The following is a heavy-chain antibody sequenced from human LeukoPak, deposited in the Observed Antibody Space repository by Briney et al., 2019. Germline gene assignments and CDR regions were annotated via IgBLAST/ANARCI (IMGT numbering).Heavy chain of an antibody. CDR3: ARDGYYDSSGYSYYYYYMDV. J-gene: IGHJ6*03. Sequence: PSETLSLTCTVSGGSISSNSDYWGWIRQPPGKGLEWIGSIYYSGATYYNPSLKSRVTMSVDTSKNQFSLKLSSVTAADTAVYYCARDGYYDSSGYSYYYYYMDVWAKGPRSPSP. V-gene: IGHV4-39*07. D-gene: IGHD3-22*01. CDR1: GGSISSNSDY. CDR2: IYYSGAT.